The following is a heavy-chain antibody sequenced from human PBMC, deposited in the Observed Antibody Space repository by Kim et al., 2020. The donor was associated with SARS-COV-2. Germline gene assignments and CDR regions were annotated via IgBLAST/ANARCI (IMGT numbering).Heavy chain of an antibody. D-gene: IGHD5-18*01. Sequence: SETLSLTCAVYGGSFSGYYWSWIRQPPGKGLEWIGEINHSGSTNYNPSLKSRVTISVDTSKNQFSLKLSSVTAADTAVYYCARELRGYSYGYWFVYYFDYWGQGTLVTVSS. J-gene: IGHJ4*02. CDR2: INHSGST. V-gene: IGHV4-34*01. CDR3: ARELRGYSYGYWFVYYFDY. CDR1: GGSFSGYY.